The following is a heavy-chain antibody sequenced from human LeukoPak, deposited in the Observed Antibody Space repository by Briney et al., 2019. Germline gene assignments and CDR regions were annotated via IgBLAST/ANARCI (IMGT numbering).Heavy chain of an antibody. Sequence: ASVKVSCKASGYIFTSYHMHWVRQAPGQGLEWMGIINPNSGSASYAQEFQGRVTMTRDTSTSTVYMELSSLRSEDTAVYYCARGHRNYYDSSGYPETPFDYWGQGTLVTASS. CDR3: ARGHRNYYDSSGYPETPFDY. V-gene: IGHV1-46*01. D-gene: IGHD3-22*01. J-gene: IGHJ4*02. CDR1: GYIFTSYH. CDR2: INPNSGSA.